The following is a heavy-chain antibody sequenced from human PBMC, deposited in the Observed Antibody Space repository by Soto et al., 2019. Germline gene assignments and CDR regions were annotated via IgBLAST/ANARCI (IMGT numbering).Heavy chain of an antibody. D-gene: IGHD1-1*01. CDR1: GFTFSSYA. CDR2: ISYDGSNK. CDR3: ARDRLRYNCNDFPYYYYGMDV. J-gene: IGHJ6*02. V-gene: IGHV3-30-3*01. Sequence: QVQLVESGGGVVQPGRSLRLSCAASGFTFSSYAMHWVRQAPGKGLEWVAVISYDGSNKYYADSAKGRFTISRDNSKNMLYLQMNSMRAKDTAVYYCARDRLRYNCNDFPYYYYGMDVWGQGTTVTVSS.